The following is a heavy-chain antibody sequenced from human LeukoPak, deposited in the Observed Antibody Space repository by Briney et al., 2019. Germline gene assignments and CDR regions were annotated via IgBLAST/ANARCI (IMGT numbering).Heavy chain of an antibody. CDR3: ARQRCLELPDY. D-gene: IGHD3-3*01. CDR2: ISYSGNI. V-gene: IGHV4-39*01. CDR1: GGSISSSTYY. J-gene: IGHJ4*02. Sequence: SETLSLTCTVSGGSISSSTYYWGWIRQPPGKGLEWIGSISYSGNIYYSPSLKSRFTISVDTSKNQFSLKLSSVTAADTAVYYCARQRCLELPDYWGQGTLVTVSS.